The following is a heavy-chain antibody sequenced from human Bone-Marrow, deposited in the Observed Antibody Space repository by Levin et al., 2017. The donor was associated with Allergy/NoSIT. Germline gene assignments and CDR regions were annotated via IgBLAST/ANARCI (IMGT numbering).Heavy chain of an antibody. CDR3: ARPSGWYESEYYYYGMDV. CDR2: IYSGGST. CDR1: GFTVSSNY. D-gene: IGHD6-19*01. J-gene: IGHJ6*02. Sequence: SCAASGFTVSSNYMSWVRQAPGKGLEWVSVIYSGGSTYYADSVKGRFTISRDNSKNTLYLQMNSLRAEDTAVYYCARPSGWYESEYYYYGMDVWGQGTTVTVSS. V-gene: IGHV3-53*01.